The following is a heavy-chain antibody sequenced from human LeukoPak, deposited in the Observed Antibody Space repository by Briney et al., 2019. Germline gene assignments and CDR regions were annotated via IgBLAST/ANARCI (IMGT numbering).Heavy chain of an antibody. CDR1: GYTLTGLS. CDR2: FDPEDGET. D-gene: IGHD3-3*01. J-gene: IGHJ4*02. V-gene: IGHV1-24*01. CDR3: ATVGRRDDTIFGVVITNYFDY. Sequence: ASVTVSCKVSGYTLTGLSMHWVRQAPGKGLEWMGGFDPEDGETIYAQKFQGRVTMTEDTSTDTAYMELSSLRSEDTAVYYCATVGRRDDTIFGVVITNYFDYWGQGTLVTVSS.